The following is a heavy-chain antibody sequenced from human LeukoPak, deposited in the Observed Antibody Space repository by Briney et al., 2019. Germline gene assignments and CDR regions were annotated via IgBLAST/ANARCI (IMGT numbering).Heavy chain of an antibody. Sequence: SQTLSLTCVISGDTISSNSAAWNWIRQSPSRGLEWLGRTYYRSKWYNDYAVSVKSRISINRDTSKNQFSLQLNSVTPEETAVYYCASLHSSGYDSFDIWGQGIMVTVSS. J-gene: IGHJ3*02. D-gene: IGHD3-22*01. CDR3: ASLHSSGYDSFDI. CDR2: TYYRSKWYN. V-gene: IGHV6-1*01. CDR1: GDTISSNSAA.